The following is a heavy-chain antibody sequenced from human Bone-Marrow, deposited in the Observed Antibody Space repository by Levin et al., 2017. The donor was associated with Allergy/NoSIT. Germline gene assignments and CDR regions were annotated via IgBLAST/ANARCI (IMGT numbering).Heavy chain of an antibody. D-gene: IGHD3-9*01. V-gene: IGHV1-2*02. J-gene: IGHJ4*02. CDR2: INPNNGAT. CDR1: GYTFSNYY. Sequence: ASVKVSCKASGYTFSNYYLHWVRQAPGLGLDWMGWINPNNGATHYAPKFQGRVTITRDTSISTSYMDLSRLTPDDTAVYYCARRTNTAGYYYIEFGFWGQGTLVNVSS. CDR3: ARRTNTAGYYYIEFGF.